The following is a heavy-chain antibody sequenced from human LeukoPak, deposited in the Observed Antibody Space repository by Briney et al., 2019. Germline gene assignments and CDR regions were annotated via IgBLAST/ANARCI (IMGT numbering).Heavy chain of an antibody. Sequence: SETLSLTCTVSGGSISSYYWSWLRQPPGKGLEWIGYIYYSGSTNYNPSLKSRVTISVDTSKNQFSLKLSSVTAADTAVYYCAKHSIIGAFDIWGQGTMVTVSS. V-gene: IGHV4-59*08. CDR1: GGSISSYY. D-gene: IGHD3-10*01. CDR3: AKHSIIGAFDI. CDR2: IYYSGST. J-gene: IGHJ3*02.